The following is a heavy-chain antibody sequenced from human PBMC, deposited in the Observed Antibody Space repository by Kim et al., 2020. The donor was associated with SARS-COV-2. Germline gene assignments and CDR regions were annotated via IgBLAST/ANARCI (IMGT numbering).Heavy chain of an antibody. D-gene: IGHD3-16*01. CDR2: IKQDGSEK. Sequence: GGSLRLSCAASGFTFSSYWMSWVRQAPGKGLEWVANIKQDGSEKYYVDSVKGRFTISRDNAKNSLYLQMNSLRAEDTAVYYCAREGEVRGTDAFDIWGQGTMGTVSS. V-gene: IGHV3-7*01. J-gene: IGHJ3*02. CDR1: GFTFSSYW. CDR3: AREGEVRGTDAFDI.